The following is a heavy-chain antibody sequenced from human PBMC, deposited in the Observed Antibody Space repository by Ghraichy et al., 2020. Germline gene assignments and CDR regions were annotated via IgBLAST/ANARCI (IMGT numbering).Heavy chain of an antibody. D-gene: IGHD1-26*01. J-gene: IGHJ4*02. CDR1: GGSVSSGSYY. V-gene: IGHV4-61*01. Sequence: SETLSLTCTVSGGSVSSGSYYWSWIRQPPGKGLEWIGYIYYSGSTNYNPSLKSRVTISVDTSKNQFSLKLSSVTAADTAVYYCARDSSGGSYPDYWGQGTLVTVSS. CDR2: IYYSGST. CDR3: ARDSSGGSYPDY.